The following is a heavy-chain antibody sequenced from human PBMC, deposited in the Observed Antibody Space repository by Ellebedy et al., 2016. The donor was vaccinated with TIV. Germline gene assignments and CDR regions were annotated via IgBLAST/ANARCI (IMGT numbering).Heavy chain of an antibody. CDR1: GLTFSSHA. CDR3: ARALVFPGTYYFDY. V-gene: IGHV3-23*01. CDR2: ITESGGNT. D-gene: IGHD1-1*01. Sequence: GESLKISCAASGLTFSSHAMSWVRQAPGKGLGWVSFITESGGNTYYAGSVKGRFTISRDRSKNTLYLQMNSLRAEDTAVYYCARALVFPGTYYFDYWGQGTLVTVSS. J-gene: IGHJ4*02.